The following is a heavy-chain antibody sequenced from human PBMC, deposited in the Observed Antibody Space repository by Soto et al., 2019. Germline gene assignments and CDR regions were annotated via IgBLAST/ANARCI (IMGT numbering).Heavy chain of an antibody. V-gene: IGHV4-39*01. J-gene: IGHJ4*02. CDR1: GGSISSSSYY. Sequence: PSETLSLTCTVSGGSISSSSYYWGWIRQPPGKGLEWIGSIYYSGSTYYNPSLKSRVTISVDTSKSQFSLKLSSVTAADTAVYYCARHRGYSYGSIDYWGQGTLVTVSS. CDR3: ARHRGYSYGSIDY. CDR2: IYYSGST. D-gene: IGHD5-18*01.